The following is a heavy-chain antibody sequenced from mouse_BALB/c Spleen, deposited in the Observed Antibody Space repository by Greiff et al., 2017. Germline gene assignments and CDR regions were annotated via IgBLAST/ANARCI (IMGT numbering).Heavy chain of an antibody. CDR2: INSNGGST. J-gene: IGHJ3*01. CDR3: ARGPLFAY. Sequence: VQLKQSGGGLVQPGGSLKLSCAASGFTFSSYGMSWVRQTPDKRLELVATINSNGGSTYYPDSVKGRFTISRDNAKNTLYLQMSSLKSEDTAMYYCARGPLFAYWGQGTLVTVSA. V-gene: IGHV5-6-3*01. CDR1: GFTFSSYG.